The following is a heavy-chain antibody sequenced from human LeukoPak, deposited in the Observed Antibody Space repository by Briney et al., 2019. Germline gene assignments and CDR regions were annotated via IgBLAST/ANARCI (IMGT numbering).Heavy chain of an antibody. J-gene: IGHJ5*02. D-gene: IGHD3-9*01. Sequence: GASVKVSCTASGYTFTSYDINWVRQAPGQGLEWMGWMNPNGGNTGYAQKFQGRVTMTRNTPISTAYMELSSLRSEDTAVYYCASIGYDILTGYHNWFDPWGQGTLVTVSS. CDR2: MNPNGGNT. V-gene: IGHV1-8*01. CDR3: ASIGYDILTGYHNWFDP. CDR1: GYTFTSYD.